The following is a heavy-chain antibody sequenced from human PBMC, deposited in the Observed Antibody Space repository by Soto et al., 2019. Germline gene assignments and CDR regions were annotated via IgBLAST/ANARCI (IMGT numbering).Heavy chain of an antibody. D-gene: IGHD3-22*01. Sequence: QVWLQESGPGLVKPSETLSLTCSVSGGSIGSYYWNWIRQPPGKGLEWIGYLYNRGSTNYNPSLNGRVTISVDTSKNEFYLKLRSVTAADTAVYYCARLDDTNGFYTRLDYWGRGALVTVST. J-gene: IGHJ4*02. V-gene: IGHV4-59*01. CDR1: GGSIGSYY. CDR2: LYNRGST. CDR3: ARLDDTNGFYTRLDY.